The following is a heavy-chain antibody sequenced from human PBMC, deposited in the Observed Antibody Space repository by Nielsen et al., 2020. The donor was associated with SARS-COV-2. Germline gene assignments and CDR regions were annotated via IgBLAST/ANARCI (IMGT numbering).Heavy chain of an antibody. CDR3: ARDAVGAKFFHY. Sequence: SETLSLTCTVSGGSISSGGHYWSWIRQHPGKGLEWLGYIYHSGSTYYNPSLKSRVSMTIDTSKNQFSLNLSSLTAADTAVYYCARDAVGAKFFHYWGQGTLVTVSS. CDR1: GGSISSGGHY. V-gene: IGHV4-31*03. D-gene: IGHD1-26*01. CDR2: IYHSGST. J-gene: IGHJ4*02.